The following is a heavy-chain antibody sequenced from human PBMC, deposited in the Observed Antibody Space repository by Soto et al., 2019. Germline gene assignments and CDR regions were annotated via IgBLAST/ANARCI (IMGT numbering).Heavy chain of an antibody. V-gene: IGHV3-21*01. J-gene: IGHJ1*01. CDR3: ARDPPHGGTSSWDADS. Sequence: XECLQISCEASGFIFTTNRMNWVRQVPGKGLQWLSSISSSGTFKSYGDSVKGRLTISRDNAKNSLFLQMKNLSGEDTGLYYCARDPPHGGTSSWDADSWGPGTLVTVSS. CDR1: GFIFTTNR. D-gene: IGHD2-15*01. CDR2: ISSSGTFK.